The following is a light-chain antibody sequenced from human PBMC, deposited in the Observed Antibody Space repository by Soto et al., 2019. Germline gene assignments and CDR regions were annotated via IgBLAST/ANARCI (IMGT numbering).Light chain of an antibody. CDR2: DAS. CDR1: QSVSSY. J-gene: IGKJ5*01. Sequence: EHDLTLSQVTMSLSRGRVALRSCSTSQSVSSYLAWYQQKPGQAPRLLIYDASNRATGIPARFSGVVSGTDVSVTSDKLEPADFAIYYCQERSSWPPITFGQGTRLEI. V-gene: IGKV3-11*01. CDR3: QERSSWPPIT.